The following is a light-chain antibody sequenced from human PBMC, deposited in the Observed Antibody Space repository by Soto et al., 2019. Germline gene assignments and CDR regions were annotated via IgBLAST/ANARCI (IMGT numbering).Light chain of an antibody. V-gene: IGKV3-20*01. CDR3: KQYGSSPPWT. CDR1: QSVSSSY. CDR2: GAS. Sequence: EIVLTQSPGTLSLSPGERATLFCRASQSVSSSYLAWYQQKPGQAPRLLIYGASSRATGIPDRLSGSGSGTYFTLTISRLEPEDLAMYYCKQYGSSPPWTFGPGTKVEIK. J-gene: IGKJ1*01.